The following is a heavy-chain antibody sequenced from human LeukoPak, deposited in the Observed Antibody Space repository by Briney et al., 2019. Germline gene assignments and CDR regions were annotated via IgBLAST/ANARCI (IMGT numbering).Heavy chain of an antibody. J-gene: IGHJ4*02. Sequence: ASVKVSCKASGYTFTSYGISWVRQAPGQGLEWMGSISAYNGNTNYAQKLQGRVTMTTDRSTSTAYMELRSLRSDDTAVYYCGRAADSGSYYNSGFDYWGQGTLVTVSS. D-gene: IGHD3-10*01. V-gene: IGHV1-18*01. CDR3: GRAADSGSYYNSGFDY. CDR1: GYTFTSYG. CDR2: ISAYNGNT.